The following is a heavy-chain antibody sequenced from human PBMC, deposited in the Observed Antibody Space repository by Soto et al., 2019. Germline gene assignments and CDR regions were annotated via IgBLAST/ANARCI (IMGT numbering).Heavy chain of an antibody. V-gene: IGHV3-15*01. D-gene: IGHD6-6*01. CDR2: IRSKTDGGTT. J-gene: IGHJ5*02. CDR1: GFTLNNAW. CDR3: TTLRKYLAGFDP. Sequence: GGSLRLSCAASGFTLNNAWMSWVRQAPGKGLEWVGRIRSKTDGGTTDYATPVQGRFTISRDDSTNTLYLQMNSLKTEDTAVYFCTTLRKYLAGFDPWGQGTLVTVSS.